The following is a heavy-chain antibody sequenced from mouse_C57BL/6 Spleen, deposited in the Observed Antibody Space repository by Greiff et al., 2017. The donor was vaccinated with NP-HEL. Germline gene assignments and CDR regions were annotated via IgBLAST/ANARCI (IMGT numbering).Heavy chain of an antibody. CDR3: ARGRDGYYAFDY. CDR1: GYTFTSYW. J-gene: IGHJ2*01. CDR2: IDPSDSYT. D-gene: IGHD2-3*01. V-gene: IGHV1-50*01. Sequence: QVQLQQPGAELVKPGASVKLSCKASGYTFTSYWMQWVKQRPGQGLEWIGEIDPSDSYTNYNQKFKGKVTLTVDTSSSTAYMQLSSLTSEDSAVYYCARGRDGYYAFDYWGQGTTLTVSS.